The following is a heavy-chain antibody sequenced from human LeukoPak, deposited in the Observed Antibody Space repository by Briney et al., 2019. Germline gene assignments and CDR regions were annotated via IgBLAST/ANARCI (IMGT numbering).Heavy chain of an antibody. V-gene: IGHV1-46*01. CDR2: INPSGGST. CDR3: ARGIGGYYSGY. Sequence: GASVKVSCKASGYTLTGYYMHWVRQAPGQGLEWMGIINPSGGSTSYAQKFQGRVTMTRDMSTSTVYMELSSLRSEDTAVYYCARGIGGYYSGYWGQGTLVTVSS. J-gene: IGHJ4*02. D-gene: IGHD3-22*01. CDR1: GYTLTGYY.